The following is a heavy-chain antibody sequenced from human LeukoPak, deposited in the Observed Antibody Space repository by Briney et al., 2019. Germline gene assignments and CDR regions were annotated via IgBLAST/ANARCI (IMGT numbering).Heavy chain of an antibody. CDR2: ISSSGTYV. J-gene: IGHJ5*02. CDR3: ARDFRYSGSYHHWFDP. V-gene: IGHV3-21*01. CDR1: GFTFSAYS. Sequence: GGSLRLSCAASGFTFSAYSINWVRQAPGRGLEWVSSISSSGTYVYYADSVKGRFTISRDNAKNSLSLQMNSLRAEDTAVYYCARDFRYSGSYHHWFDPWGQGTLVTVSS. D-gene: IGHD1-26*01.